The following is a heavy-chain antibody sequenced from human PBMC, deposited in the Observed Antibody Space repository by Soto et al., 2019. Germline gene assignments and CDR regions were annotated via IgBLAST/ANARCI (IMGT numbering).Heavy chain of an antibody. CDR3: ARIREEYYFDSSGYYPFYLDY. V-gene: IGHV2-26*01. Sequence: VPPLVNPTETLTLTCTVSGFSLSNARMGVSWIRQPPGKALEWLAHIFSNDEKSYSTSLKSRLTISKDTSKSQVVLTMTNMEPVDTATYDCARIREEYYFDSSGYYPFYLDYWGQGSLVTVSS. CDR2: IFSNDEK. J-gene: IGHJ4*02. CDR1: GFSLSNARMG. D-gene: IGHD3-22*01.